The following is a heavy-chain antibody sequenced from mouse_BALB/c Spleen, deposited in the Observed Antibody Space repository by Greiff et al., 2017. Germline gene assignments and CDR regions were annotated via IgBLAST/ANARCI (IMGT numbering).Heavy chain of an antibody. V-gene: IGHV5-6-4*01. J-gene: IGHJ3*01. CDR1: GFTFSSYT. D-gene: IGHD2-1*01. Sequence: EVKVVESGGGLVKPGGSLKLSCAASGFTFSSYTMSWVRQTPEKRLEWVATISSGGSYTYYPDSVKGRFTISRDNAKNTLYLQMSSLKSEDTAMYYCTRDDGNWFAYWGQGTLVTVSA. CDR3: TRDDGNWFAY. CDR2: ISSGGSYT.